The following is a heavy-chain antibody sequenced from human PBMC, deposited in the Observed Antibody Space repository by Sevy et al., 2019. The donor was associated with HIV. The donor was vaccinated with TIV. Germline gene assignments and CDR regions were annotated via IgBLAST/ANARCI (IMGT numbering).Heavy chain of an antibody. J-gene: IGHJ6*02. CDR2: INSHGTIT. CDR1: GFTFSSHW. V-gene: IGHV3-74*01. Sequence: GGSLRLSCAASGFTFSSHWMFWVRQAPGKGLMWVSHINSHGTITNYADSVKGRFAISRDNAKNTVYLRMASLRAEDTAVYYCARGQLLQFLEWPSYSLDVWGQGTTVTVSS. D-gene: IGHD3-3*01. CDR3: ARGQLLQFLEWPSYSLDV.